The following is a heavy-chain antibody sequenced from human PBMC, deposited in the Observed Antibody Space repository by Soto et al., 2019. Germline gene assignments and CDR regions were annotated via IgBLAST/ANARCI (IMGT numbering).Heavy chain of an antibody. Sequence: QVQLVQSGAEVKKPGASVKVSCKASGYTFTSYDINWVRQATGQGLEWMGWMNPNRGNTGYAQKLQGRVTMTSNTSISTADMELSRLRSEDTAVYYCARDLGSPDYWGQGTLVTVSS. D-gene: IGHD7-27*01. CDR3: ARDLGSPDY. CDR1: GYTFTSYD. CDR2: MNPNRGNT. J-gene: IGHJ4*02. V-gene: IGHV1-8*01.